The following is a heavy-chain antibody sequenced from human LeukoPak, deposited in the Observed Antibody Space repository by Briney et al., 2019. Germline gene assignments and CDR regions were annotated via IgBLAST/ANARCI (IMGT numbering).Heavy chain of an antibody. J-gene: IGHJ3*02. D-gene: IGHD6-6*01. CDR1: GFTFRSFA. CDR2: ISSGSTYM. V-gene: IGHV3-21*06. Sequence: GGSLRLSCAASGFTFRSFAMNWVRQAPGKGLEWVSSISSGSTYMYYADSVKGRFTISRDNAQNSAFLQMNSLRAEDTAVYYCGRVGGRSKAAKGDAFDIWGQGTMVVVSS. CDR3: GRVGGRSKAAKGDAFDI.